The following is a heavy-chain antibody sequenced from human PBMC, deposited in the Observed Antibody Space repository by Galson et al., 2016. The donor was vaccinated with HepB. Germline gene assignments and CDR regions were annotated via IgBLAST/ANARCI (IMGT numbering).Heavy chain of an antibody. J-gene: IGHJ4*02. CDR2: ITFNSGST. V-gene: IGHV3-23*01. Sequence: SLRLSCAASGFTFSNYAMRWVRQAPGKGLEWVSAITFNSGSTYYADSVKGRFTISRDNSKNTLYLQMKSLRAEDTAVYYCAKTRWDIGRFDYWGQGTRVTVSS. CDR1: GFTFSNYA. CDR3: AKTRWDIGRFDY. D-gene: IGHD1-26*01.